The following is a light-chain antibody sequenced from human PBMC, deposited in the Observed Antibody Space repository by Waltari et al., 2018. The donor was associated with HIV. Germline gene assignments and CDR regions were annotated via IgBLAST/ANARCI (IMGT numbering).Light chain of an antibody. V-gene: IGLV2-14*03. Sequence: QSALTQHASVSGSPGQSITISCTGTSSDVGGYNSVSWYQLHPGKAPKLMIYAVSNRPSGVSNRFSGSKSDNTASLTISGLQAEDEADYYCSSYTSTSTVYVFGTGTEVTVL. CDR1: SSDVGGYNS. J-gene: IGLJ1*01. CDR3: SSYTSTSTVYV. CDR2: AVS.